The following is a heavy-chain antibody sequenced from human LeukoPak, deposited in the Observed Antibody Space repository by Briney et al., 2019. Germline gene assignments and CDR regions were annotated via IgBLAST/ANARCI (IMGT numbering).Heavy chain of an antibody. CDR2: IYYSGST. Sequence: PSETLSLTCTVSGRSISSYYWSWIRQPPGKGLEWIGYIYYSGSTNYNPSLESRVTISVDTSKNQFSLKLSSVTAADTAVYYCARVARYFDPSVFDYWGQGTLVTVSS. D-gene: IGHD3-9*01. V-gene: IGHV4-59*01. J-gene: IGHJ4*02. CDR3: ARVARYFDPSVFDY. CDR1: GRSISSYY.